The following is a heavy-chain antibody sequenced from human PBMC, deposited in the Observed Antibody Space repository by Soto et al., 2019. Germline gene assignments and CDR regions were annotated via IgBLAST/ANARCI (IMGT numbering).Heavy chain of an antibody. Sequence: GGSLRLSCAASGFIFGAHAMSWVRQAPGKGLEWVSAINWIGGSTNYADSMKDRFTISRDNAKNSLYLQMSSLRAEDTALYYCARHGGTPDLYFDYWGQGTPVTVSS. CDR2: INWIGGST. J-gene: IGHJ4*02. CDR1: GFIFGAHA. CDR3: ARHGGTPDLYFDY. D-gene: IGHD3-16*01. V-gene: IGHV3-20*04.